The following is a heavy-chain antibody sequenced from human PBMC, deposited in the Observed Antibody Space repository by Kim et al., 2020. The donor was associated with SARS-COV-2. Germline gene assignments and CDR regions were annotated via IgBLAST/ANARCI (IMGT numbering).Heavy chain of an antibody. V-gene: IGHV4-39*02. CDR1: SCSISSSSYY. CDR3: ASDGDRGLYYFDY. CDR2: MYYSGST. D-gene: IGHD4-17*01. Sequence: SETLSLTCTVSSCSISSSSYYWGWIRQPPGKGLEWIGSMYYSGSTYYNPSLKSRVTISVDTSKNQFSLKLSSVTAADTAVYYCASDGDRGLYYFDYWGQGTLVTVSS. J-gene: IGHJ4*02.